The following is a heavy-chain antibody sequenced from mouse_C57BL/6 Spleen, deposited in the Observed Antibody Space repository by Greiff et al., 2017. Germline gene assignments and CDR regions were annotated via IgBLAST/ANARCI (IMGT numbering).Heavy chain of an antibody. CDR2: ISYDGSN. D-gene: IGHD2-3*01. CDR3: ARAYDGYYGAMDY. J-gene: IGHJ4*01. CDR1: GYSITSGYY. Sequence: EVQLVESGPGLVKPSQSLSFTCSVTGYSITSGYYWNWIRQVPGNKLEWMGYISYDGSNTYNPSLKNRISIPRDTSTNQFFLKLHSVTTEDTATYYCARAYDGYYGAMDYWGQGASVTVSS. V-gene: IGHV3-6*01.